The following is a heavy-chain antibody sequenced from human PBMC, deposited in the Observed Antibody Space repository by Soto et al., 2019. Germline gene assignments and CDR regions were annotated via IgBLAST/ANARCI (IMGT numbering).Heavy chain of an antibody. J-gene: IGHJ4*02. D-gene: IGHD3-10*01. CDR2: ISYRGTT. CDR3: ARRVRDGSGRCTGD. CDR1: GGAISTSGYY. V-gene: IGHV4-39*01. Sequence: QLQLQESGPGLVKPSETLSLTCTVSGGAISTSGYYWGWIRQPPGKGLEWIGSISYRGTTYYSPYPQRRRTRSRGTATSQWPPKPGAETAAETAGCCCARRVRDGSGRCTGDWGQGTRVTGS.